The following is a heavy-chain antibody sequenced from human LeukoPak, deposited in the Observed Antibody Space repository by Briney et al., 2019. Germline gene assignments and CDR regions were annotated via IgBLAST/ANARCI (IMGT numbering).Heavy chain of an antibody. Sequence: GGTLRLSCAASGFTFSSYGMSWVRQAPGKGLEWVSAISGSGGSTYYADSVKGRFTISRDNSKNTLYLQINRLRPEDTAVYYCARGGKKALAGTRSPQYFQHWGQGTLVTVSS. J-gene: IGHJ1*01. V-gene: IGHV3-23*01. CDR3: ARGGKKALAGTRSPQYFQH. CDR1: GFTFSSYG. CDR2: ISGSGGST. D-gene: IGHD6-19*01.